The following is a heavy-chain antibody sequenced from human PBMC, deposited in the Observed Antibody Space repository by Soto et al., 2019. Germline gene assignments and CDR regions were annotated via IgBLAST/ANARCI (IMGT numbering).Heavy chain of an antibody. CDR1: GGTFSSYA. D-gene: IGHD2-15*01. V-gene: IGHV1-69*12. CDR2: IIPIFGTA. CDR3: ARSGGGKDSESGWTNDY. Sequence: QVQLVQSGAEVKKPGSSVKVSCKASGGTFSSYAISWVRQAPGQGLEWMGGIIPIFGTANYAQKFQGRVTITADESTSTAYMELSSLRSEDTAVYYCARSGGGKDSESGWTNDYWGQGTLVTVSS. J-gene: IGHJ4*02.